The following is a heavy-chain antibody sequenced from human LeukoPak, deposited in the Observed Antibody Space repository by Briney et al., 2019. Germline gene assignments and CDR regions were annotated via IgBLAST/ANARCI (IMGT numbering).Heavy chain of an antibody. CDR2: ISNSGGSA. CDR3: AKDSVGDFWSGYPRY. V-gene: IGHV3-23*01. J-gene: IGHJ4*02. D-gene: IGHD3-3*01. CDR1: GFNFGDAW. Sequence: GGSLRLSCVASGFNFGDAWMSWVRQVPGKGLEWVSGISNSGGSAYYADSVKGRFTISRDNSKNTLYLQMNSLRAEDTAVYYCAKDSVGDFWSGYPRYWGQGTLVTVSS.